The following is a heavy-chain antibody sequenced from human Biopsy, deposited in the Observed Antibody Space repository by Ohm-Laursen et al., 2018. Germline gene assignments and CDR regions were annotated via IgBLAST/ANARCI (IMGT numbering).Heavy chain of an antibody. CDR1: GGSFTGHY. J-gene: IGHJ4*02. CDR2: ISYTGYT. Sequence: SDTLSLTCTVSGGSFTGHYWSWIRQPPGKGLEWIGHISYTGYTSYNASLKSRVTISVDTSRNHFSLRLSSLTAAGTAVYYCARGSNDFGGLYFPRWGQGTLVTVSS. V-gene: IGHV4-59*11. D-gene: IGHD4-23*01. CDR3: ARGSNDFGGLYFPR.